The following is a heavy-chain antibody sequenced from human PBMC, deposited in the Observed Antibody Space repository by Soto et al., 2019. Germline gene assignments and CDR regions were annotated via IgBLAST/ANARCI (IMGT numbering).Heavy chain of an antibody. V-gene: IGHV3-48*02. CDR3: AGGRITLRT. J-gene: IGHJ5*02. D-gene: IGHD3-22*01. CDR2: ISSSGSDI. Sequence: GGSLRLSCVASGYTCSSYWMHWVRQAPGMGLVWISYISSSGSDIYYADSVKGRFTISRDNAKKSLYLQMNSLRDEDTAVYYCAGGRITLRTWGQGTPVTVSS. CDR1: GYTCSSYW.